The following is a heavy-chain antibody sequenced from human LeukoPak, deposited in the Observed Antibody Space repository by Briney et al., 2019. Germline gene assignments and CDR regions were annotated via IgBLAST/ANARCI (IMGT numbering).Heavy chain of an antibody. V-gene: IGHV3-23*01. J-gene: IGHJ4*02. CDR3: AKADPTGAVAGTLFDY. D-gene: IGHD6-19*01. CDR2: ISGSGGST. CDR1: GFTFSSYA. Sequence: GGSLRLSCAASGFTFSSYAMSWVRQAPGKGLEWVSAISGSGGSTYYADSVKGRFTISRDNSKNTLYLQMNSLRAEDTAVYYCAKADPTGAVAGTLFDYWGQGTLVTVSS.